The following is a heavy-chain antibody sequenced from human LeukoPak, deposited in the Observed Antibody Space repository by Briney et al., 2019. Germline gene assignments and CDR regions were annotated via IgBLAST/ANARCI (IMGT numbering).Heavy chain of an antibody. J-gene: IGHJ4*02. D-gene: IGHD3-10*01. V-gene: IGHV3-23*01. Sequence: GGSLRLSCAASGFTFSSYAMSWVRQAPGKGLEWVSAISGSGGSTYYADSVKGRFTISRDNSKNTLYLQMNSLRAEDTAVYYCAKDLWFGESNPPDDFDYWGQGTLVTVSS. CDR1: GFTFSSYA. CDR3: AKDLWFGESNPPDDFDY. CDR2: ISGSGGST.